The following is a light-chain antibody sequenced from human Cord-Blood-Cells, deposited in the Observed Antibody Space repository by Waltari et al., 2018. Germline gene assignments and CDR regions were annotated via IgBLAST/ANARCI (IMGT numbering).Light chain of an antibody. J-gene: IGKJ5*01. CDR2: AAS. Sequence: DIQMTQSPSSLSASVGDRVTITCRASQSISSYLNWYQQNPGKAPKLLIYAASILQSGVPSRFSGSGSGTDFTLPISSLQPEDFATYYCQHSYSTPTFGQGTLLEIK. CDR3: QHSYSTPT. V-gene: IGKV1-39*01. CDR1: QSISSY.